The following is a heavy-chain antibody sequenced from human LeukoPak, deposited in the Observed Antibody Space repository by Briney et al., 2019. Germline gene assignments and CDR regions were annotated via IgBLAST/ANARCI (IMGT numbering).Heavy chain of an antibody. D-gene: IGHD3-10*01. J-gene: IGHJ4*02. CDR3: ARLVRGEVTSDY. V-gene: IGHV4-30-2*01. CDR2: IYHSGST. Sequence: SETLSLTCAVSGGSISSGGYSWSWIRQPPGKGLEWIGYIYHSGSTYYNPSLKSRVTISVDTSKNQFSLKLSSVTAADTAVYYCARLVRGEVTSDYWGQGTLVTVSS. CDR1: GGSISSGGYS.